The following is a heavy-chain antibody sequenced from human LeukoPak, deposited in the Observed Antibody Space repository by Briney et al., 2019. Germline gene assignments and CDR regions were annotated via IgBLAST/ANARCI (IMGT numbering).Heavy chain of an antibody. CDR2: INPSGGST. D-gene: IGHD6-13*01. J-gene: IGHJ4*02. CDR3: ARDSSSWHIGFDY. Sequence: ASAKVSCKASGYTFTGYYMHWVRQAPGQGLEWMGIINPSGGSTSYAQKFQGRVTMTRDMSTSTVYMELSSLRSEDTAVYYCARDSSSWHIGFDYWGQGTLVTVSS. CDR1: GYTFTGYY. V-gene: IGHV1-46*01.